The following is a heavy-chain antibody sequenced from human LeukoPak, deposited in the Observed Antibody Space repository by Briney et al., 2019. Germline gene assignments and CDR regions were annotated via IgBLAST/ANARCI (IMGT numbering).Heavy chain of an antibody. Sequence: SETLSLTCTVSGGSISSSSYYWGWIRQPPGKGLEWIESIYYSGSTYYNPSLKSRVTISVDTSKNQFSLKLSSVTAADTAVYYCATHLINSYGSYYYYYYMDVWGKGTTVTISS. J-gene: IGHJ6*03. V-gene: IGHV4-39*07. CDR1: GGSISSSSYY. D-gene: IGHD5-18*01. CDR3: ATHLINSYGSYYYYYYMDV. CDR2: IYYSGST.